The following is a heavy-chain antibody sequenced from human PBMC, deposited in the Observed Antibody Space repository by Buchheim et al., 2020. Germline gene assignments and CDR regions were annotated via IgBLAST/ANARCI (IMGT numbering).Heavy chain of an antibody. CDR3: ARDFVSSGWSLWFDP. D-gene: IGHD6-19*01. V-gene: IGHV3-48*04. Sequence: EVQLVESGGGLVQPGGSLRLSCAASGFTFSSYSMNWVRQAPGKGLEWVSYISSSSSTIYYADSVKGRFTISRDNAKNSLYLQMNSLRAEDTAVYYCARDFVSSGWSLWFDPWGQGTL. CDR2: ISSSSSTI. J-gene: IGHJ5*02. CDR1: GFTFSSYS.